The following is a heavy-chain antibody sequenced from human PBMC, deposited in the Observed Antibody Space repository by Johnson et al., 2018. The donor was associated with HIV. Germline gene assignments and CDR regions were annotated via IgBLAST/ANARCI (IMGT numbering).Heavy chain of an antibody. CDR2: IWYDGSNN. Sequence: QVQLVESGGGVVQPGRSLRLSCAASGFTFSSYGMHWVRQAPGKGLEWVAVIWYDGSNNYYADSVKGRFTISRDNSKNTLYLQMNSLRAEDTAVYYCAKDSRITGTTFDIWGQGTMVTVSS. D-gene: IGHD1-7*01. V-gene: IGHV3-33*06. J-gene: IGHJ3*02. CDR1: GFTFSSYG. CDR3: AKDSRITGTTFDI.